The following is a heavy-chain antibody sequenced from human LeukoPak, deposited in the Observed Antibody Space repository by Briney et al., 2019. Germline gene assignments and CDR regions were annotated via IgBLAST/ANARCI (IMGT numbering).Heavy chain of an antibody. V-gene: IGHV3-30*18. CDR2: LSADGSHK. D-gene: IGHD6-13*01. Sequence: GGSLRLSCEASGFNFSSYGMHWVRQAPGKGLEWVAVLSADGSHKQFADSVKDRFAISRDNSKKTLYLQMNGLRAEDTAVYYCAKGGVSDRGSWYGDYFDYWGQGTLVTVSS. J-gene: IGHJ4*02. CDR3: AKGGVSDRGSWYGDYFDY. CDR1: GFNFSSYG.